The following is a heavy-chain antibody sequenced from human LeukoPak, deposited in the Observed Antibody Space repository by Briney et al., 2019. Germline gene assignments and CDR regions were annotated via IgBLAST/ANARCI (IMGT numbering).Heavy chain of an antibody. CDR1: GFTFSSYA. CDR3: AKDLDIVVPAAMHQVLDY. J-gene: IGHJ4*02. V-gene: IGHV3-23*01. Sequence: PGRSLRLSCAASGFTFSSYAMSWVRQAPGKGLEWVSAISGSGGSTYYADSVKGRFTISRDNSKNTLYLQMNSLRAEDTAVYYCAKDLDIVVPAAMHQVLDYWGQGTLVTVSS. D-gene: IGHD2-2*01. CDR2: ISGSGGST.